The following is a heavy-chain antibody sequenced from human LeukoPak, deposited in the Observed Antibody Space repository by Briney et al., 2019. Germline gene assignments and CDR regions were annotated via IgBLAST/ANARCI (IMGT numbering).Heavy chain of an antibody. CDR2: ISGSGGST. Sequence: GGSLRLSCAASGFTFSSYAMSWVRQAPGKGLEWVSAISGSGGSTYYADSVKGRFTISRDISKNTLYLQMNSLRAEDTAVYYCAKYGPRGKYYDFWSGYENFDYWGQGTLVTVSS. J-gene: IGHJ4*02. D-gene: IGHD3-3*01. V-gene: IGHV3-23*01. CDR1: GFTFSSYA. CDR3: AKYGPRGKYYDFWSGYENFDY.